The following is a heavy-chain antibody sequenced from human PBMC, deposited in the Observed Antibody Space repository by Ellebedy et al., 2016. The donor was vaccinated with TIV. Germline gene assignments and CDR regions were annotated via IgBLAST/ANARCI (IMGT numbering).Heavy chain of an antibody. CDR3: ARAVLGHFDY. CDR2: IYSGCNT. Sequence: GGSLRLSCAASGFTVSSNYMSWVRQAPGKGLEWVSVIYSGCNTYYADSVRGRFTISRDNAKNSLYLQMNSLRAEDTAVYYCARAVLGHFDYWGQGTLVTVSS. CDR1: GFTVSSNY. D-gene: IGHD3-16*01. V-gene: IGHV3-53*01. J-gene: IGHJ4*02.